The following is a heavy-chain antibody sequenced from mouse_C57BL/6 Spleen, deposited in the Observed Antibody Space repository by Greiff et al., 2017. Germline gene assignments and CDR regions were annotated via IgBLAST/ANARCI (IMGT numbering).Heavy chain of an antibody. J-gene: IGHJ2*01. D-gene: IGHD1-1*01. Sequence: VQLQQSGAELVKPGASVKMSCKASGYTFTSYWITWVKQRPGQGLEWIGDIYPGSGSTNYNEKFKSKATLTVDTSSSTAYMQLSSLTSEDSAVYYCARPIYGSSYGNYFDYWGQGTTLTVSS. CDR3: ARPIYGSSYGNYFDY. CDR1: GYTFTSYW. V-gene: IGHV1-55*01. CDR2: IYPGSGST.